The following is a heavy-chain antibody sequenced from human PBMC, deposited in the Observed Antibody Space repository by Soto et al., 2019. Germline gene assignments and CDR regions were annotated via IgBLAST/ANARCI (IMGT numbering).Heavy chain of an antibody. D-gene: IGHD6-6*01. CDR1: GGSINDFY. V-gene: IGHV4-59*01. J-gene: IGHJ4*02. CDR3: ARVGGVAARTFDY. CDR2: IYYSGST. Sequence: SETLSLTCTVSGGSINDFYCSWVRHPPVKGLEWIGYIYYSGSTDYNPSLKGRVTISVDTSKNQFSLKLRSVTAADTAVYYCARVGGVAARTFDYWGQGTLVTVSS.